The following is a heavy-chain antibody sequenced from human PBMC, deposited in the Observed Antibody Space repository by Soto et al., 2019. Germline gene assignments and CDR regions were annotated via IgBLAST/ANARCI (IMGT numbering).Heavy chain of an antibody. Sequence: PTETLTLTCTVSGFSLSNVRMGVSWIRQPPGKALEWLAHIFSNDEKSYSTSLKSRLTISKDTSKSQVVLTMTNMDPVDTATYYCARNGYSSGWHQNNWFDPWGQGTLVTVSS. J-gene: IGHJ5*02. V-gene: IGHV2-26*01. CDR3: ARNGYSSGWHQNNWFDP. CDR1: GFSLSNVRMG. D-gene: IGHD6-19*01. CDR2: IFSNDEK.